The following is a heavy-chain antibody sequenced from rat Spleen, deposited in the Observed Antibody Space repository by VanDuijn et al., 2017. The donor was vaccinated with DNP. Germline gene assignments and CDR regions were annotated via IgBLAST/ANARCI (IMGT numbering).Heavy chain of an antibody. CDR3: AKIWALTTVAHEYFDY. CDR1: GFTFTNHG. V-gene: IGHV5S13*01. J-gene: IGHJ2*01. CDR2: ISTGGGNT. Sequence: EVQLVESGGGLVQPGNSLKVSCAASGFTFTNHGMAWDRQAPTKGVEWVASISTGGGNTYYRDSVKGRFTISRDNAKNSQYLQMDSLRSEDTATYYCAKIWALTTVAHEYFDYWGQGVMVTVSS. D-gene: IGHD1-3*01.